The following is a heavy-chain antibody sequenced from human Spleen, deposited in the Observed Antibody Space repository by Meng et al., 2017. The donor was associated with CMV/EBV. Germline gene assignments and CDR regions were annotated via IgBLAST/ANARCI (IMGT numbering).Heavy chain of an antibody. CDR2: IYASGST. J-gene: IGHJ4*02. CDR1: GGSISSGSYY. Sequence: TVAGGSISSGSYYWSWIRQPAGKGLEWIGRIYASGSTNYNPSLKSRVTISVDTSKNQFSLKLSSVTAADTAVYYCARERWEGRVYFDYWGQGTLVTVSS. V-gene: IGHV4-61*02. CDR3: ARERWEGRVYFDY. D-gene: IGHD4-23*01.